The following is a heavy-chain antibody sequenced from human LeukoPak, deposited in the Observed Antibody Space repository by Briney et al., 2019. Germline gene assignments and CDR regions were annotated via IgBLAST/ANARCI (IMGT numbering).Heavy chain of an antibody. CDR1: GYSIRSGFY. D-gene: IGHD3-9*01. Sequence: SETLSLTCTVSGYSIRSGFYWGWIRQPPGKGLEWIGNIYHSGITYYTPSLKSRVTISVDTSKNQFYLKLSSVTAADTAGYYCARAVGYFDWLPLFDYWGQGTLVTVSS. J-gene: IGHJ4*02. CDR3: ARAVGYFDWLPLFDY. V-gene: IGHV4-38-2*02. CDR2: IYHSGIT.